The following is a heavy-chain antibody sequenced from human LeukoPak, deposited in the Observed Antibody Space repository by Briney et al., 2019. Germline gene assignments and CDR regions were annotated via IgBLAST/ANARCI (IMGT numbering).Heavy chain of an antibody. CDR2: IYPGDSET. J-gene: IGHJ4*02. CDR1: GYSFTTYW. V-gene: IGHV5-51*01. D-gene: IGHD5-24*01. CDR3: ARRDGYYFDY. Sequence: GESLKISCKGSGYSFTTYWIGWVRQMPGKGLEWMGVIYPGDSETRYSPSFQGQVTLSPDRPTSTAYMQWSSLKASDTAMYFCARRDGYYFDYWGQGTLVTVSS.